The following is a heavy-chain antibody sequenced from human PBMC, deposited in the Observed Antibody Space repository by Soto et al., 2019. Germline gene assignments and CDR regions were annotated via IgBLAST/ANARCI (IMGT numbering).Heavy chain of an antibody. CDR3: AIYDSSGRDR. V-gene: IGHV1-69*13. J-gene: IGHJ5*02. CDR1: GGTFSSYA. D-gene: IGHD3-22*01. CDR2: IIPILGTA. Sequence: SVQVSGKASGGTFSSYAISWVRQAPGQELEWMGGIIPILGTANYAQKFQGRVTITADESTSTAYMELSNLRSEDTPGYYCAIYDSSGRDRWGQGTLVTVSS.